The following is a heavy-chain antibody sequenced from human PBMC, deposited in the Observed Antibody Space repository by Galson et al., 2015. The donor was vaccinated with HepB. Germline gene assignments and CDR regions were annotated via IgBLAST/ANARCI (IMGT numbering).Heavy chain of an antibody. CDR1: GFTFSSYW. D-gene: IGHD3-16*01. CDR3: ARNWVADS. V-gene: IGHV3-74*01. CDR2: ISSDGSST. J-gene: IGHJ4*02. Sequence: SLRLSCAASGFTFSSYWMHWVRQAPGKGLVWVSRISSDGSSTIYADSVKGRFIISRDNAKDTLYLQMNSLRADDTAVYYCARNWVADSWGQGPRLPVSS.